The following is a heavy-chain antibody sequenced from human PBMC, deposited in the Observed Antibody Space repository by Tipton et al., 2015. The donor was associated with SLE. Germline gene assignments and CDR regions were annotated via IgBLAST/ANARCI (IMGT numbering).Heavy chain of an antibody. CDR3: AKGKRTIYDHDAFDM. CDR2: IRNGGGKSDGKT. D-gene: IGHD3-3*01. Sequence: GSLRLSCAASGFTFSSYGMAWVRQPPGKGLEWVSAIRNGGGKSDGKTYYAESVRGRFTISRDTSKNTIYLQMDSLRADDTALYYCAKGKRTIYDHDAFDMWGQGTVVTVSS. J-gene: IGHJ3*02. CDR1: GFTFSSYG. V-gene: IGHV3-23*01.